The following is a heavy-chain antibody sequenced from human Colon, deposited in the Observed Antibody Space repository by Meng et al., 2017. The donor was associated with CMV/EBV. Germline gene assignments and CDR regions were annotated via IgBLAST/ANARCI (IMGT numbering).Heavy chain of an antibody. CDR3: AKDRGRLFRDYYFGLDV. Sequence: GSLRLSCVASGFNINENYISWVRQPPGRGLEWISFIYTSGSTFYADSVKGRFTVSRNLSENTVYLQMNSLRVEDSAVYFCAKDRGRLFRDYYFGLDVWGQGTTVTVSS. CDR2: IYTSGST. D-gene: IGHD3-10*01. CDR1: GFNINENY. V-gene: IGHV3-53*01. J-gene: IGHJ6*02.